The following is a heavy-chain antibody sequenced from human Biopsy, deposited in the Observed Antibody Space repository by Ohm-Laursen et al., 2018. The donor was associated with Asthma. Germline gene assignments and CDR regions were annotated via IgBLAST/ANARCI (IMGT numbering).Heavy chain of an antibody. J-gene: IGHJ6*02. CDR2: ISYTGSA. Sequence: SETLSLTCTVSGGSMSSSSYYWGWIRQPPGKGLEWMGSISYTGSAYHNPSLKSRVTISVDTSKNHFSLKLSSVTAADTAVYYCARSAKTIFGVVMGSYYYGMDVWGQGTTVTVSS. V-gene: IGHV4-39*02. CDR1: GGSMSSSSYY. CDR3: ARSAKTIFGVVMGSYYYGMDV. D-gene: IGHD3-3*01.